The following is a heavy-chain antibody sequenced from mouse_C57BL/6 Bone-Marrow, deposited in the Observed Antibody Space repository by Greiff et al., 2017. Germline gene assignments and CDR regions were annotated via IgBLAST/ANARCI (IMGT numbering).Heavy chain of an antibody. CDR1: GYTFTSYW. J-gene: IGHJ1*03. D-gene: IGHD2-3*01. CDR3: ARRPYDGYYDWYFDV. CDR2: IDPSDSYT. Sequence: VQLQQPGAELVRPGTSVKLSCKASGYTFTSYWMHWVKQRPGQGLEWIGVIDPSDSYTNYNQKFKGKATLTVDTSSSTAYMQLSSLTSEDSAVYYCARRPYDGYYDWYFDVWGTGTTVTVSS. V-gene: IGHV1-59*01.